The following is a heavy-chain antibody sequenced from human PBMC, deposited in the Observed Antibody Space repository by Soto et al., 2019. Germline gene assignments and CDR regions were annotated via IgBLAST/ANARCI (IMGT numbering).Heavy chain of an antibody. V-gene: IGHV3-30*18. CDR1: GFTFSSYG. CDR3: AKDQGRGYSYGSTDY. J-gene: IGHJ4*02. CDR2: ISYDGSNK. Sequence: QVQLVESGGGVVQPGRSLRLSCAASGFTFSSYGMHWVRQAPGKGLEWVAVISYDGSNKYYADSVKGRFTISRDNSKNTLYLQMNSLRADDTAVYYCAKDQGRGYSYGSTDYWGQGTLVTVSS. D-gene: IGHD5-18*01.